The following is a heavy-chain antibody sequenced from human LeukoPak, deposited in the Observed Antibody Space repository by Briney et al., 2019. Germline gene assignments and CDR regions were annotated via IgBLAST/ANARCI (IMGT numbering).Heavy chain of an antibody. V-gene: IGHV3-7*03. D-gene: IGHD3-3*01. CDR3: ARDQYDTWSRRGNFDS. Sequence: GGSLRLSCVASGFTFGKYWMSWVRQAPGKGLEWVANIKLDGSEKNYVDSVKGRFTIPRDNTKNSLYLQMNSLRVEDTAVFYCARDQYDTWSRRGNFDSWGQGTLVIVSS. CDR2: IKLDGSEK. CDR1: GFTFGKYW. J-gene: IGHJ4*02.